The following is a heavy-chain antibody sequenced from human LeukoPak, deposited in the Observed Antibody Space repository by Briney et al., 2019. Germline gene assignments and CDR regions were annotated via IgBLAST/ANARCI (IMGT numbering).Heavy chain of an antibody. J-gene: IGHJ4*02. D-gene: IGHD3/OR15-3a*01. Sequence: GGSLRLSCAASGFTFSSYWMHWVRQAPGKGLVWVSRINTDGSSTSYADSVKGRFTISRDNAKNTLYLQMNSLRAEDTAVYYCARDTNDLLTDYWGQGTLVTVSS. CDR1: GFTFSSYW. CDR2: INTDGSST. V-gene: IGHV3-74*01. CDR3: ARDTNDLLTDY.